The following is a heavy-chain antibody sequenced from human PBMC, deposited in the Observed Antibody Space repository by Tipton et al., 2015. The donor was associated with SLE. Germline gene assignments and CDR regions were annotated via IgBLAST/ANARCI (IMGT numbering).Heavy chain of an antibody. V-gene: IGHV3-23*01. CDR2: ISVSGGDT. D-gene: IGHD5-18*01. Sequence: SLRLSCEASGFTFSSYAMSWVRQAPGKGLEWVSGISVSGGDTYYADSVKGRFTISRDNSKNTLYLQMSSLRSEDTAVYYCAKDYGTQLWFKGLSDYWGQGMLVTVAS. CDR3: AKDYGTQLWFKGLSDY. J-gene: IGHJ4*02. CDR1: GFTFSSYA.